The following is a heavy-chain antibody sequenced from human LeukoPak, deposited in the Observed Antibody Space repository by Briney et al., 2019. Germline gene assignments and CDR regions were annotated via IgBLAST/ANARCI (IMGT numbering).Heavy chain of an antibody. J-gene: IGHJ4*02. V-gene: IGHV1-46*01. D-gene: IGHD1-26*01. CDR2: INPSGGST. Sequence: GASVKVSCKASGYTFTSYYMHWVRQAPGQGLEWMGIINPSGGSTSYAQKFQGRVTMTRDTSTSTVYMELSSLRSEDTAVYYCARDGAGIVGATKAIDYWGQGTLVTVSS. CDR1: GYTFTSYY. CDR3: ARDGAGIVGATKAIDY.